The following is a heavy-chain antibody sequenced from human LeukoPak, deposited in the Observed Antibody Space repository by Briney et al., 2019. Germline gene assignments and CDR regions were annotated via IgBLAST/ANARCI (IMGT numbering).Heavy chain of an antibody. D-gene: IGHD6-13*01. CDR1: GFTFSSYW. J-gene: IGHJ4*02. V-gene: IGHV3-74*01. CDR2: TNSDASST. CDR3: ARGKQDFDN. Sequence: GGSPRLSCAASGFTFSSYWMHWVRQAPGKGLVWVSRTNSDASSTTYADSVKGRFTISRDNAKNTLYLQMNSLRAEDTAVYYCARGKQDFDNWGQGTPVTVSS.